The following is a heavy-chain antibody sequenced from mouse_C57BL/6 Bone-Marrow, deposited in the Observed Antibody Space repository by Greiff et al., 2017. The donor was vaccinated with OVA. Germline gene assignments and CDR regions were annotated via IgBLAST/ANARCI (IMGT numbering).Heavy chain of an antibody. CDR3: ARRGINYWYFDV. CDR1: GYTFTSYG. V-gene: IGHV1-81*01. CDR2: IYPRSGNT. J-gene: IGHJ1*03. D-gene: IGHD2-4*01. Sequence: QVQLQQSGAELARPGASVKLSCKASGYTFTSYGISWVKQRTGQGLEWIGEIYPRSGNTYYNEKFKGKATLTADKSSSTAYMELRSLTSEDSAVYFCARRGINYWYFDVWGTGTTVTVSS.